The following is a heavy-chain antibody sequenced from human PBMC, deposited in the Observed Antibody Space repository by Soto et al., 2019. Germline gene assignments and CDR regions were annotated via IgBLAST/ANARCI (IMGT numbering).Heavy chain of an antibody. Sequence: GARRLAGPPSGFTCANYAIHWIRQAQGKGLEYVSAISSTGASTYYADSVSGRFTISRDNSKNTVYLQMSSLRSEGSAECYCVERYCSSTTCYQVYYWGQGTLVTVPS. CDR2: ISSTGAST. V-gene: IGHV3-64D*06. CDR1: GFTCANYA. J-gene: IGHJ4*02. CDR3: VERYCSSTTCYQVYY. D-gene: IGHD2-2*01.